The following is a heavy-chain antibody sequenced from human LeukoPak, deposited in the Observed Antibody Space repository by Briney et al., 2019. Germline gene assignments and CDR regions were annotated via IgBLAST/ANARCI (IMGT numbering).Heavy chain of an antibody. V-gene: IGHV3-7*01. Sequence: GSLRLSCVDSGFIFSSYWMTWVRQAPGKGLEWVANIKPDGSEKSYVDSVRGRFTISRDNAKNSLYLQMSSLRAEDTAVYYCANGKYYYPYWGQGTLVAVSS. CDR1: GFIFSSYW. CDR3: ANGKYYYPY. D-gene: IGHD3-10*01. J-gene: IGHJ4*02. CDR2: IKPDGSEK.